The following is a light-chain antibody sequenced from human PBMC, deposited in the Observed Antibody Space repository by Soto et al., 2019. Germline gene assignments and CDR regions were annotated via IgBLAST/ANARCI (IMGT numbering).Light chain of an antibody. J-gene: IGKJ2*01. CDR1: QXVSXSY. CDR2: GAS. CDR3: QQYGSSRT. V-gene: IGKV3-20*01. Sequence: EIVLTQSPGTLXLSPGERATXSXXASQXVSXSYLAWYQQKPGQAPRLLIYGASSRATGIPDRFSGSGSGTDFTLTIRRLEHEDFAVYYCQQYGSSRTFGQGTKLEIK.